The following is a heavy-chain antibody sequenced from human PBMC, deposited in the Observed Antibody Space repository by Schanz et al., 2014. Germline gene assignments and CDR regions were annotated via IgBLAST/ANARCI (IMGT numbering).Heavy chain of an antibody. CDR2: ISATSAKI. CDR3: AKRCSSTSCSHGAFDM. D-gene: IGHD2-2*01. CDR1: GFNFSSHW. Sequence: LVESGGTLVRPGGSLRLSCAASGFNFSSHWMTWVRQAPGKGLEWVSYISATSAKIDYADSVQGRFTISRDNAKNSLYLQMSSLRDEDTAMYYCAKRCSSTSCSHGAFDMWGQGTMVTVSS. V-gene: IGHV3-48*02. J-gene: IGHJ3*02.